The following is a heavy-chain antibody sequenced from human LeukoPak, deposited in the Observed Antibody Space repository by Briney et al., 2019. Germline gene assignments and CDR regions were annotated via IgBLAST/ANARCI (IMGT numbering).Heavy chain of an antibody. CDR1: GYTFTGYY. CDR2: INPNHGDT. V-gene: IGHV1-2*02. J-gene: IGHJ4*02. D-gene: IGHD3-9*01. CDR3: ARSPHILTGENFDY. Sequence: AASVKVSCKASGYTFTGYYMHWVRQAPGQGLEWMGWINPNHGDTNYAQKFQDRVSMTRDTSISTAYMHLSRLRPADTAVYYCARSPHILTGENFDYWGQGTLVTVSS.